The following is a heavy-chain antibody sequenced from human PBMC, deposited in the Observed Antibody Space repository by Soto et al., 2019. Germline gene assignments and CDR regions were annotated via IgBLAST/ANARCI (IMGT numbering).Heavy chain of an antibody. CDR3: ARGSPYLRHHDA. CDR1: GFTFSDSW. CDR2: IKQDGSQT. J-gene: IGHJ5*02. V-gene: IGHV3-7*01. D-gene: IGHD3-3*01. Sequence: GGSLRLSCAASGFTFSDSWMGWVRKAPGRGLEWVANIKQDGSQTPYAASVRGRFAISRDNSKDTLYLHMRGLKVEDSAVYFCARGSPYLRHHDAWGPAILVKVS.